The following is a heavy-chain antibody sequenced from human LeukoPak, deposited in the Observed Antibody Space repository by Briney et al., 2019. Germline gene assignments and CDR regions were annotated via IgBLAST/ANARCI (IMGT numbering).Heavy chain of an antibody. CDR3: ARPIVGATTWDLDY. CDR1: GGTFSSYA. J-gene: IGHJ4*02. V-gene: IGHV1-69*04. D-gene: IGHD1-26*01. Sequence: GASVKVSCKDSGGTFSSYAISWVRQAPGQGLEWMGRIIPILGIANYAQKFQGRVTITADKSTSTAYMELSSLRSEDTAVYYCARPIVGATTWDLDYWGQGALVTVSS. CDR2: IIPILGIA.